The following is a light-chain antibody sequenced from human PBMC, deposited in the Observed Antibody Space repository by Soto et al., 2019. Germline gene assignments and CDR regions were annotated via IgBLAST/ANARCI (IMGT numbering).Light chain of an antibody. CDR1: QSISSY. Sequence: DIPMTQSPSSLSASVGDRVTITCRARQSISSYLNWDQQKPGKAPKLLIYAASSLQSGVPSRFSGSGSGTDFTLTISSLQPEDFATYHCQQSYSTLRTFGQGTRLEIK. CDR3: QQSYSTLRT. CDR2: AAS. J-gene: IGKJ5*01. V-gene: IGKV1-39*01.